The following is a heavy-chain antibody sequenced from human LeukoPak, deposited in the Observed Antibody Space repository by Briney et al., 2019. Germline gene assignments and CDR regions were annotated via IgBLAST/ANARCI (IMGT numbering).Heavy chain of an antibody. D-gene: IGHD6-6*01. CDR2: ISYDGSNK. CDR1: GFTFSSYA. CDR3: ATGSIAAPYYFDY. J-gene: IGHJ4*02. Sequence: GGSLRLSCAASGFTFSSYAMHWVRQAPGKGLEWVAVISYDGSNKYYADSVKGRFTISRDNSKNTLYLQMNSLRAEDTAVYYCATGSIAAPYYFDYWGQGTLVTVSS. V-gene: IGHV3-30-3*01.